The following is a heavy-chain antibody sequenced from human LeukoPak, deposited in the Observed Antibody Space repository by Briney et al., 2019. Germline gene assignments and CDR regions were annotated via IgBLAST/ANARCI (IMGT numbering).Heavy chain of an antibody. CDR1: GGSFSGYY. D-gene: IGHD5-12*01. J-gene: IGHJ6*03. CDR2: INHSGST. V-gene: IGHV4-34*01. Sequence: SETLSLTCAVYGGSFSGYYWSWIRQPPGKGLEWIGEINHSGSTNYNPSLKSRVTISVDTSKNQFSLKLSSVTAADTAVYYGARVEGFSGYVSPYMDFWGKGTSVTVFS. CDR3: ARVEGFSGYVSPYMDF.